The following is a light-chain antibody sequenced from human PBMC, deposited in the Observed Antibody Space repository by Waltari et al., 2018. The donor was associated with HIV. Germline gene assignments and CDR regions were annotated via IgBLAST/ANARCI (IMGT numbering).Light chain of an antibody. CDR3: GTWDNNLSAWV. CDR2: ENN. CDR1: TPKIGNSY. J-gene: IGLJ3*02. Sequence: QSVLTQPPSVSAAPGQKVTISCSGSTPKIGNSYVSWYQQLPGTAPKLVIYENNKRPSGIPDRFSGSKSGTSATLGITGLQTGDEADYYCGTWDNNLSAWVFGGGTKLTVL. V-gene: IGLV1-51*02.